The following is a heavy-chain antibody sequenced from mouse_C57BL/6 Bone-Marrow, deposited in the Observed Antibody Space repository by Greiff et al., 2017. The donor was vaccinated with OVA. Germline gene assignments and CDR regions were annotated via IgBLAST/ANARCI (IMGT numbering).Heavy chain of an antibody. CDR3: ARGGGYYVAWFAY. CDR2: IDPSDSYT. V-gene: IGHV1-50*01. D-gene: IGHD2-3*01. Sequence: QVQLKQSGAELVKPGASVKLSCKASGYTFTSYWMQWVKQRPGQGLEWIGEIDPSDSYTNYNQKFKGKATLTVDTSSSTAYMQLSSLTSEDSAVYYCARGGGYYVAWFAYWGQGTLVTVSA. J-gene: IGHJ3*01. CDR1: GYTFTSYW.